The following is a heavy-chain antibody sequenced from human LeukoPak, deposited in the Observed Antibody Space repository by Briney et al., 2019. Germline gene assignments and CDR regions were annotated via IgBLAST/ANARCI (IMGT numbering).Heavy chain of an antibody. CDR1: GYTFTSYG. Sequence: ASVKVSCKASGYTFTSYGISWVRQAPGQGLEWMGWISAYNGNTNYAQKLQGRVTMTTETSTSTAYMELRSLRSDDTDVYYCARELGDPHWFDPWGQGTLVTVPS. J-gene: IGHJ5*02. CDR3: ARELGDPHWFDP. CDR2: ISAYNGNT. V-gene: IGHV1-18*01. D-gene: IGHD2-21*02.